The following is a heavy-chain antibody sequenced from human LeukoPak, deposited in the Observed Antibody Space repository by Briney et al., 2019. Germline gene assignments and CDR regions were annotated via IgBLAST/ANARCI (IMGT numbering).Heavy chain of an antibody. Sequence: GGSLRLSCAASGFTVSSSFMSWVRQAPGKGLEWVSGIRGSGGSTEYADSVKGRFTISRDNTKNTLFLQMNSLTVEDTAVYYCTRAGRLGYSSAWVASPRIYHYKDAWGKGTTVIVSS. D-gene: IGHD6-19*01. CDR3: TRAGRLGYSSAWVASPRIYHYKDA. V-gene: IGHV3-23*01. J-gene: IGHJ6*04. CDR2: IRGSGGST. CDR1: GFTVSSSF.